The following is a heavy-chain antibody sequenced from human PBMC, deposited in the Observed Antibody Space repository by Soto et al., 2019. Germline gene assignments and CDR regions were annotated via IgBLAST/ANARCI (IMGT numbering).Heavy chain of an antibody. J-gene: IGHJ6*02. CDR2: VIPIFGTP. D-gene: IGHD2-15*01. Sequence: QVQLVQSGAEVKKPGSSVKVSCKAPGGTFSTYAISWVRQAPGHGLEWVGGVIPIFGTPKYAQKFQGRVTITADESTSTGYMELRSLRSEDTAVYYCARSQGGSSSLDIYYYYYYGMDVWGQGTTVTVSS. V-gene: IGHV1-69*01. CDR3: ARSQGGSSSLDIYYYYYYGMDV. CDR1: GGTFSTYA.